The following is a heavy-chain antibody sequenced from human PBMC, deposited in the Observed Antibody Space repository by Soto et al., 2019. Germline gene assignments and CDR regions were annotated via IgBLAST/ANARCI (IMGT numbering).Heavy chain of an antibody. Sequence: PSETLSLTCTVSGGPITNYWSWIRQHPGKGLEWIGYIYDSGSTYYNPSLKSRVTMSLDTSKNQLSLKLTSVTAADTAVYYCARVNFDYVTGMDVWGQGTTVTVSS. CDR2: IYDSGST. V-gene: IGHV4-31*03. CDR3: ARVNFDYVTGMDV. D-gene: IGHD4-17*01. CDR1: GGPITNY. J-gene: IGHJ6*02.